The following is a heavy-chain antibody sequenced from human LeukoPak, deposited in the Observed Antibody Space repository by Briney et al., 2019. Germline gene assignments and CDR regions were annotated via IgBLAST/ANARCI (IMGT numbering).Heavy chain of an antibody. J-gene: IGHJ4*02. Sequence: GRSLRLSCAASGFTFSSNGMHGVRQAPGKGLEWVAVISYDGSKKYHADSVKGRFTVSRDDSKNTLYLQMNSLRAEDTAVYYCAKDRSSSWAFDYWGQGTLVTVSS. CDR3: AKDRSSSWAFDY. V-gene: IGHV3-30*18. CDR1: GFTFSSNG. D-gene: IGHD6-13*01. CDR2: ISYDGSKK.